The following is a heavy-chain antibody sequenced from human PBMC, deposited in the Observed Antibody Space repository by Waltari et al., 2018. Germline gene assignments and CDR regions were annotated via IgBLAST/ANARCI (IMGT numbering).Heavy chain of an antibody. J-gene: IGHJ4*02. CDR1: TGSLNSDY. CDR3: ARLPDISGWPFDY. D-gene: IGHD6-25*01. Sequence: QVQLQESGPGLLKPSETLSLTCTVSTGSLNSDYWTWIRQPPGKGLEGIGYISYNGRTEYNPSLKSRVTLSIDTSKKHFSLNLNSVTAADTAVYYCARLPDISGWPFDYWGQGTLVTVSS. CDR2: ISYNGRT. V-gene: IGHV4-59*08.